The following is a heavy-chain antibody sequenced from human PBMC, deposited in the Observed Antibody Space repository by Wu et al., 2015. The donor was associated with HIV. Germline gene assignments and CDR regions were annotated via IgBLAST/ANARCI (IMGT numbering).Heavy chain of an antibody. CDR3: ARDADGIVGXQELGRYFDV. D-gene: IGHD1-26*01. Sequence: QVQLVQSGAEVKKPGSSVKVSCKASGDTFSRYTLNWVRQAPGQGLEYMGGFIPVFGTAMYAQKFQGRVTITTDQSTSTTYMELNSLNSEDTAIYYCARDADGIVGXQELGRYFDVWGRGSLVRVSS. V-gene: IGHV1-69*05. CDR1: GDTFSRYT. J-gene: IGHJ2*01. CDR2: FIPVFGTA.